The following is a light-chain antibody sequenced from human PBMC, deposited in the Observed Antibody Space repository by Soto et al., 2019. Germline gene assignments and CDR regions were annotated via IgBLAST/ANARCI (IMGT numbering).Light chain of an antibody. CDR2: GAS. Sequence: EILLTQSPATLSLSPGDRSTLSCSASQSVSSNLAWYQQKPGQAPSLLIYGASTRATGVPDRFSGTGSGTEFTLTISSLKSEDYAVYYCQQYKSWPPITFGQGTRLEIK. V-gene: IGKV3-15*01. CDR1: QSVSSN. J-gene: IGKJ5*01. CDR3: QQYKSWPPIT.